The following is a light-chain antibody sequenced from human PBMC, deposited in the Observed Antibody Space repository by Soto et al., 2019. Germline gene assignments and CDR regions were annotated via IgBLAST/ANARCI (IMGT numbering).Light chain of an antibody. CDR1: SSDVGGYNY. V-gene: IGLV2-14*01. CDR2: DVS. J-gene: IGLJ1*01. Sequence: QSALTQPASVSGSPGQSITISCTGTSSDVGGYNYVSWYQQHPGKAPKLMIYDVSNRPSGVSNRFSGSKSGNTASLTISGLQAEDEADYYCSSYTSSNTLIYVFGTGTKLTVL. CDR3: SSYTSSNTLIYV.